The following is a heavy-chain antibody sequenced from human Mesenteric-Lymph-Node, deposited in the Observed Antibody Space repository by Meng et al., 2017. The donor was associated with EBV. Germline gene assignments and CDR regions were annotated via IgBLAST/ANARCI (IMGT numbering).Heavy chain of an antibody. CDR2: IYHSGST. V-gene: IGHV4-4*02. J-gene: IGHJ5*01. CDR3: ARGKTVRHSPCFDS. CDR1: GGFISSSNW. D-gene: IGHD4-11*01. Sequence: QLRLLESGRAMVKTSGTPPPMCSVSGGFISSSNWWSWVRQPPGKGLEWIGEIYHSGSTNYNPSLKRRVTISVDKYKNQFSLKLSSVTAADTAVYYCARGKTVRHSPCFDSWGQGTLVTVSS.